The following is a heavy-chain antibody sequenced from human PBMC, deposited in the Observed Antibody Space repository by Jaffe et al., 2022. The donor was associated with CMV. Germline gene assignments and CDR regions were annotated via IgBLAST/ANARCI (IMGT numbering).Heavy chain of an antibody. CDR3: ARVMWVRGIIERNPKSYNYYAMDV. CDR2: VNVDNGDR. D-gene: IGHD3-10*01. V-gene: IGHV1-18*01. CDR1: GYTFTNYA. J-gene: IGHJ6*02. Sequence: QVQLVQSGAEVKRTGASVRVSCQASGYTFTNYAISWLRQAPGQGLEWMGWVNVDNGDRNYAQKFQGRVTMTTDTSTSTAYMELRSLRSDDTAVYYCARVMWVRGIIERNPKSYNYYAMDVWGQGTTVTVSS.